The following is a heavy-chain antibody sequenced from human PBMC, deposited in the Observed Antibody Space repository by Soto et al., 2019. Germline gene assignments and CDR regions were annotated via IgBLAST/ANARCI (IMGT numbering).Heavy chain of an antibody. V-gene: IGHV4-34*01. D-gene: IGHD3-22*01. CDR3: ARGSGIYDSSGLHGDAFDI. CDR1: GGSFSGYY. CDR2: INHSGST. Sequence: QVQLQQWGAGLLKPSETLSLTCAVYGGSFSGYYWSWIRQPPGKGLEWIGEINHSGSTNYNPSLKSRVTISVDTSKNQFSLKLSSVTAADTAVYYCARGSGIYDSSGLHGDAFDIWGQGTMVTVSS. J-gene: IGHJ3*02.